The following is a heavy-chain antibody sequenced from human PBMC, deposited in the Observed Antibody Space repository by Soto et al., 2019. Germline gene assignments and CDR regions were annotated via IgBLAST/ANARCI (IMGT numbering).Heavy chain of an antibody. CDR2: ISGSGGST. D-gene: IGHD3-22*01. CDR3: AKTYYYDSSGHYCDY. CDR1: GFTFSSHA. V-gene: IGHV3-23*01. J-gene: IGHJ4*02. Sequence: GGSLRLSCAASGFTFSSHAMSWVRQAPGKGLEWVSVISGSGGSTYYADSVKGRFTISRDNSKNTVYVQMNSLRAEDTAVYYCAKTYYYDSSGHYCDYWGQGTQVTVSS.